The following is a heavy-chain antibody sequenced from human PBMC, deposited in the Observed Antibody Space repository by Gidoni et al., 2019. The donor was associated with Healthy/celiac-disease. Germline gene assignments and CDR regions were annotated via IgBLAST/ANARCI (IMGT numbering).Heavy chain of an antibody. CDR3: ARDLRYFDWLFHYGMDV. V-gene: IGHV3-21*01. J-gene: IGHJ6*02. D-gene: IGHD3-9*01. Sequence: EVQLVESGGGLVKPGGSLRLSCAASGFTFSSSSMNWVRQAPGKGLEGFSSIISSSSSKDSADSVKGRFTISRDNAKNSLYLQMSSLRAEDTAVYYCARDLRYFDWLFHYGMDVWGQGTTVTVSS. CDR1: GFTFSSSS. CDR2: IISSSSSK.